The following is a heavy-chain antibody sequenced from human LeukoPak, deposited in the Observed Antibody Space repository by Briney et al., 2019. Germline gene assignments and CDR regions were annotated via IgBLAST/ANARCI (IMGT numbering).Heavy chain of an antibody. D-gene: IGHD6-19*01. Sequence: PGGSLRLSCAASRFTFSSHAMSWVRQAPGKGLEWVSAISGSGGSTYYADSVKGRFTISRDNSKNTLYLQMNSLRAEDTAVYYCAKVPTRSSGPFDYWGQGTLVTVSS. CDR2: ISGSGGST. V-gene: IGHV3-23*01. CDR3: AKVPTRSSGPFDY. CDR1: RFTFSSHA. J-gene: IGHJ4*02.